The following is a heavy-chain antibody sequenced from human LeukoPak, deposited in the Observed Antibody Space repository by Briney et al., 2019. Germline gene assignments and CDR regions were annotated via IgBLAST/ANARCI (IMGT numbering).Heavy chain of an antibody. Sequence: GGSLRLSCAASGFTFTSYAMSWVRQAPGKGLEWVSAISGSGRSTYDAHSVKGPFTISRDNSKNTLYLQMNSLRAKDTAVYYCAKGYSSAWFDYWGQGTLVTVSS. CDR2: ISGSGRST. J-gene: IGHJ4*02. CDR1: GFTFTSYA. V-gene: IGHV3-23*01. D-gene: IGHD6-19*01. CDR3: AKGYSSAWFDY.